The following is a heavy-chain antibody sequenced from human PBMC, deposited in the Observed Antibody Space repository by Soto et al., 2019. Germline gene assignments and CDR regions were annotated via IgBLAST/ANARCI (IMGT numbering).Heavy chain of an antibody. CDR2: ISGSGGST. Sequence: EVQLLESGGGLVQPGGSLRLSCAASGFTFSSYAMSWVRQAPGKGLEWVSAISGSGGSTYYADSVKGRFTISRDNSKNTLYLQMNSLRAEDTAVYYYARISLGYCSSTSCYPDYYYMDVWGKGTTVTVSS. CDR1: GFTFSSYA. CDR3: ARISLGYCSSTSCYPDYYYMDV. J-gene: IGHJ6*03. D-gene: IGHD2-2*01. V-gene: IGHV3-23*01.